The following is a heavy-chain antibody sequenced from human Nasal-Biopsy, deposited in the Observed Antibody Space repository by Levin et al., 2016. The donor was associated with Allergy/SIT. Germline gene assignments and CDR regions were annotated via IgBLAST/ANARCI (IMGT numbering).Heavy chain of an antibody. CDR3: ARNIYSSTWYGYFDY. CDR2: ISSSGSTI. J-gene: IGHJ4*02. CDR1: GFIFSTYS. D-gene: IGHD6-13*01. V-gene: IGHV3-48*01. Sequence: GGSLRLSCAASGFIFSTYSMNWVRQAPGKGLEWVLYISSSGSTIHYADSVKGRFTISRDNAKNSLYLQMNSLRGEDTAVYYCARNIYSSTWYGYFDYWGQGTLVTVSS.